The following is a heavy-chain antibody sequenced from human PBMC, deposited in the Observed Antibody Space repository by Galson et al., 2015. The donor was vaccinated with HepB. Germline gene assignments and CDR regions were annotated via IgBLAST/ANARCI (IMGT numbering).Heavy chain of an antibody. CDR1: GFTFSGSA. Sequence: SLRLSCAASGFTFSGSAMHWVRQASGKGLEWVGHIRSKINNYATAYAASVKGRFTISRDDSKNTAYLQMNSLKTEDTAVYFCIRPLHCGGDCYYDAYDIWGQGTIVPVSS. J-gene: IGHJ3*02. D-gene: IGHD2-21*02. CDR3: IRPLHCGGDCYYDAYDI. CDR2: IRSKINNYAT. V-gene: IGHV3-73*01.